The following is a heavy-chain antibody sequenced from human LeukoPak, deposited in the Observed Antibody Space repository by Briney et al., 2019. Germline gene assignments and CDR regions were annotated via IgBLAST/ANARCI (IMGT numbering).Heavy chain of an antibody. V-gene: IGHV3-64*01. J-gene: IGHJ6*02. CDR1: GFTFSSYA. CDR3: AKDPIAVAGNNYYRMDV. Sequence: GGSLRLSCAASGFTFSSYAMHWVRQAPGKGLEYVSAISSNGGSTYYANSVKGRFTVSRDNSKNTLYLQMNSLRAEDTAVYYCAKDPIAVAGNNYYRMDVWGQGTTVSVSS. CDR2: ISSNGGST. D-gene: IGHD6-19*01.